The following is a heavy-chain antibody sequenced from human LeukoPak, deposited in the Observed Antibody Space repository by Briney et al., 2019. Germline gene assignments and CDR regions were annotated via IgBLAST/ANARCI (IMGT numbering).Heavy chain of an antibody. CDR2: IKQDGSDK. V-gene: IGHV3-7*01. Sequence: QSGGSPRLSCAASGFTFSDYWMRWVRQAPGKGLEWVANIKQDGSDKYYVDSVKGRFTISRDNAKNSLYLQMNSLRVEDTAVYYCARDLDIWGQGTRVTVSS. J-gene: IGHJ3*02. CDR1: GFTFSDYW. CDR3: ARDLDI.